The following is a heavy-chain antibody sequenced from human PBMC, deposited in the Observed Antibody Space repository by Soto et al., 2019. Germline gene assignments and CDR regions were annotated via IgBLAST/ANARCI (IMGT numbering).Heavy chain of an antibody. CDR2: MNPNSGNT. J-gene: IGHJ4*02. D-gene: IGHD5-18*01. CDR3: ASEKSYGYADY. CDR1: GYTFTSYD. V-gene: IGHV1-8*01. Sequence: QVQLVQSGAEVKKPGASVKVSCKASGYTFTSYDINWVRQATGQGLEWMGWMNPNSGNTGYAQKFQGRVTVTRNTSISTAYTELSSLRSEVTAVYYCASEKSYGYADYWGQGTLVSVSS.